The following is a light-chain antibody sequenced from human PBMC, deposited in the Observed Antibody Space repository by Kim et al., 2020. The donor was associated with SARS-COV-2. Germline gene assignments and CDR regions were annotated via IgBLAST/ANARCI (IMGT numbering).Light chain of an antibody. CDR3: LQDYNYPRT. J-gene: IGKJ1*01. Sequence: AAVGDRVTITCRASQGIRNDLGWYQQKPGKAPKLLIYAASSLQSGVPSRFSGSGSGTDFTLTISSLQPEDFATYYCLQDYNYPRTFGQGSKVDIK. V-gene: IGKV1-6*01. CDR1: QGIRND. CDR2: AAS.